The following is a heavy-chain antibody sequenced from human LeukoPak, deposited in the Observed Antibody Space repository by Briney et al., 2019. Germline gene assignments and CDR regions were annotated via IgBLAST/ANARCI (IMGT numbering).Heavy chain of an antibody. Sequence: PGGSLRLSCAASGFTFTSYWMSWVRQAPGRGLEWVANIKQDGSEKYYVDSVKGRFTISRDNAKSTLYLQMNGLRAEDTAVYYCARGPGSSGGAYVGDYWGHGTLVTVSS. D-gene: IGHD3-22*01. CDR2: IKQDGSEK. V-gene: IGHV3-7*01. J-gene: IGHJ4*01. CDR3: ARGPGSSGGAYVGDY. CDR1: GFTFTSYW.